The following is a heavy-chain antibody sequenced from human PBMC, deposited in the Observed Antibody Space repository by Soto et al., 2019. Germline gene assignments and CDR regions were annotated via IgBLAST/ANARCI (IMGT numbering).Heavy chain of an antibody. CDR2: IKPDGSEK. CDR3: ARRRIMLFAPHLDV. J-gene: IGHJ6*02. CDR1: GFAFRTYW. D-gene: IGHD2-8*01. V-gene: IGHV3-7*01. Sequence: VSLSLSCSASGFAFRTYWMSGVRQAPGKGLEWVANIKPDGSEKPYADSVKGRFTISRDNAKNSLYLQMSSLRAEDTAVYYCARRRIMLFAPHLDVWGQGTTVTVPS.